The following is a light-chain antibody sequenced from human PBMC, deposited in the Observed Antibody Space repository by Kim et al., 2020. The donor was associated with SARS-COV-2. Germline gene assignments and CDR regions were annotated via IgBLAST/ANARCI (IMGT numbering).Light chain of an antibody. Sequence: SPRQSVTIAGNGTRGDIGAYNYVSWYQQHPGKAPKLMIYEVSKRPSGVPDRFSGSKSGNTASLTVSGLQADDEADYYCSSHAGSSVFGTGTKVTVL. V-gene: IGLV2-8*01. J-gene: IGLJ1*01. CDR1: RGDIGAYNY. CDR3: SSHAGSSV. CDR2: EVS.